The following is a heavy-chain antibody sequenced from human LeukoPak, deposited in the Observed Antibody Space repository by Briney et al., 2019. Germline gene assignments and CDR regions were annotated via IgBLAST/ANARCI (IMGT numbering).Heavy chain of an antibody. Sequence: ASVKVSCKASGGTFSSYAISWVRQAPGQELEWMGRIIPIFGTANYAQKFQGRVTITTDESTSTAYMELSSLRSEDTAVYYCASTTYYYGSGSYRFDYWGQGTLVTVSS. CDR1: GGTFSSYA. CDR3: ASTTYYYGSGSYRFDY. D-gene: IGHD3-10*01. CDR2: IIPIFGTA. J-gene: IGHJ4*02. V-gene: IGHV1-69*05.